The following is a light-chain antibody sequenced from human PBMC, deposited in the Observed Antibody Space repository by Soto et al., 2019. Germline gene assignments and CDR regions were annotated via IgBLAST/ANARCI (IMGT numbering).Light chain of an antibody. Sequence: DIQMTQSPSSVSAPLAHRVTISGRASEDINSRLAWYQQKPGNAPKLLIYAAFILQSGVPSRFSGYGSGTDFTLSISSLQPEDFATYYCQQDDSFPITFGQGTRLEIK. J-gene: IGKJ5*01. CDR2: AAF. CDR1: EDINSR. V-gene: IGKV1-12*01. CDR3: QQDDSFPIT.